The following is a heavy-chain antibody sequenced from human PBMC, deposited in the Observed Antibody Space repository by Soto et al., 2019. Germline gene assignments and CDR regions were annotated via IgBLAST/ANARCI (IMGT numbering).Heavy chain of an antibody. V-gene: IGHV4-61*01. CDR3: ARRDGYNWKYFDY. J-gene: IGHJ4*02. CDR2: IYYSGST. Sequence: SETLSLTCTVSGGSVSSGSYYWSWIRQPPGKGLEWIGYIYYSGSTNYNPSLKSRVTISVDTSKNQFSLKLSSVAAADTAVYYCARRDGYNWKYFDYWGQGTLVTVSS. CDR1: GGSVSSGSYY. D-gene: IGHD1-1*01.